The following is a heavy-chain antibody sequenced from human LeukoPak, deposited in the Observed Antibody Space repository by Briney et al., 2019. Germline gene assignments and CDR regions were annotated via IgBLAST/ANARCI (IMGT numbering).Heavy chain of an antibody. Sequence: GASVKVSCKASGYTFTSYGISWVRQAPGQGLEWMGWISAYNGNTNYAQKLQGRVTMTTDTSTSTAYMELRGLRSDDTAVYYCARDKRITMVLGVINPLPFDYWGQGTLVTVSS. J-gene: IGHJ4*02. D-gene: IGHD3-10*01. CDR2: ISAYNGNT. CDR1: GYTFTSYG. CDR3: ARDKRITMVLGVINPLPFDY. V-gene: IGHV1-18*01.